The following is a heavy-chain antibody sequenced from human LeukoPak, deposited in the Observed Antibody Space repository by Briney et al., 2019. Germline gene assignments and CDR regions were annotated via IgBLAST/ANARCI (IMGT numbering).Heavy chain of an antibody. V-gene: IGHV4-34*01. CDR1: GGSFSGYY. CDR3: AIGKGGSHTVRYFDY. J-gene: IGHJ4*02. CDR2: INHSGST. Sequence: PSETLSLTCAVYGGSFSGYYWSWIRQPPGKGLEWIGEINHSGSTNYNPSLKSRVTISVDTSKNQFSLKLSSVTAADTAVYYCAIGKGGSHTVRYFDYWGQGTLVTVSS. D-gene: IGHD1-26*01.